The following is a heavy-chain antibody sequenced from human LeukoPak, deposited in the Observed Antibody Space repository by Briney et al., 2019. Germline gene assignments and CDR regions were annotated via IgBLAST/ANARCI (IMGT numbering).Heavy chain of an antibody. Sequence: GGSLRLSCVASGFTFSNYAIHWVRRPPGKGLEWVAVMSTDGSLQYYANSVKGRFTISRDNYKSTLFLQMNSLSAADTAVYYCGRQVAPGQWLVNLWGQGTLVSVSS. V-gene: IGHV3-30*01. J-gene: IGHJ5*02. CDR3: GRQVAPGQWLVNL. D-gene: IGHD6-19*01. CDR2: MSTDGSLQ. CDR1: GFTFSNYA.